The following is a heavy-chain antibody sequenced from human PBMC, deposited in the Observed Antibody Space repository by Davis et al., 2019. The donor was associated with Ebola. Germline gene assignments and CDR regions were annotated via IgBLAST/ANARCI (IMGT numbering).Heavy chain of an antibody. CDR2: INPNSGGT. D-gene: IGHD6-13*01. CDR3: ARGDESSSIFMGDWFDP. Sequence: ASVKVSCKASGYTFTGYYIHWVRQAPGQGLEWMGWINPNSGGTNYAQKFQGRVTMTRDTSISTAYMELSRLRSDDTAVYYCARGDESSSIFMGDWFDPWGQGTLVTVSS. CDR1: GYTFTGYY. V-gene: IGHV1-2*02. J-gene: IGHJ5*02.